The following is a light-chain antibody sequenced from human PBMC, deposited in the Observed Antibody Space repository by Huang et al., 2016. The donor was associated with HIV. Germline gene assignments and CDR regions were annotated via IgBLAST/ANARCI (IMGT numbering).Light chain of an antibody. J-gene: IGKJ2*01. Sequence: DIQMTQSPSSVSASVGDRVTITCRASQDIANHLVWLPQRLGQPPKLLISSASTLESGVPSNFSSSGSGTDFTLTINLLQPEDFATYYCQQYDSFPLTFGQGTRLETK. CDR3: QQYDSFPLT. CDR1: QDIANH. CDR2: SAS. V-gene: IGKV1-16*02.